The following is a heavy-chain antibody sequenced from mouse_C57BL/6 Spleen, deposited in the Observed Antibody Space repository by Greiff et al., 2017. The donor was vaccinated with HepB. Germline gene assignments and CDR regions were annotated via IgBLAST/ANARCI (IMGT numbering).Heavy chain of an antibody. CDR3: ARGGGNYFYAMDY. Sequence: VQVVESGPELVKPGASVKISCKASGYAFSSSWMNWVKQRPGKGLEWIGRIYPGDGDTNYNGKFKGKATLTADKSSSTAYMQLSSLPSEDSAVYFCARGGGNYFYAMDYWGQGTSVTVSS. CDR2: IYPGDGDT. CDR1: GYAFSSSW. V-gene: IGHV1-82*01. J-gene: IGHJ4*01. D-gene: IGHD2-1*01.